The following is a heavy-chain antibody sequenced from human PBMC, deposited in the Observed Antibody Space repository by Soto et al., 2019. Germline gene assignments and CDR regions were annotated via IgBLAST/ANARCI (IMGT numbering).Heavy chain of an antibody. D-gene: IGHD2-15*01. CDR2: IWYDGSNK. J-gene: IGHJ6*03. Sequence: GGSMRLSCAASGFTFSSYGMHWVRQAPGKGLEWVAVIWYDGSNKYYADSVKGRFTISRDNSKNTLYLQMNSLRAEDTAVYYCASTCSGGSCYFGYYYYMDVWGKGTTVTGSS. CDR1: GFTFSSYG. V-gene: IGHV3-33*01. CDR3: ASTCSGGSCYFGYYYYMDV.